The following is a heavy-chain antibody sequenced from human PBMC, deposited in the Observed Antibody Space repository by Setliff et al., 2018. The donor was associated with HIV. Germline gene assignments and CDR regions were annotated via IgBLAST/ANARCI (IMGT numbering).Heavy chain of an antibody. CDR3: VRDSINYDKAFDI. J-gene: IGHJ3*02. D-gene: IGHD3-16*01. Sequence: LRLSCVASGFTFSSYAMDWVRQVPGKAPEWVSYINSGGTDIHYPDSVKGRFTISRDNVRNSLYLQMNSLRAEDTAVYYCVRDSINYDKAFDIWGQGTMVTVSS. CDR2: INSGGTDI. CDR1: GFTFSSYA. V-gene: IGHV3-21*04.